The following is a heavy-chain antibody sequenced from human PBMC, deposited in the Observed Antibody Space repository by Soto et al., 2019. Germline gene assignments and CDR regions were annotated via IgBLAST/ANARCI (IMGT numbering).Heavy chain of an antibody. Sequence: QVQLQESGPGLVKPSGTLSLTCAVSGDSISSPKWWTWLRQPPGKGLEWIGDLLHGGTTNYNPSLKSRVTVSVDTSQNQFSLNLTSVTAADTAIYYCAYSTGWYRHDVWGQGTSVTVSS. CDR3: AYSTGWYRHDV. CDR1: GDSISSPKW. J-gene: IGHJ3*01. D-gene: IGHD6-19*01. CDR2: LLHGGTT. V-gene: IGHV4-4*02.